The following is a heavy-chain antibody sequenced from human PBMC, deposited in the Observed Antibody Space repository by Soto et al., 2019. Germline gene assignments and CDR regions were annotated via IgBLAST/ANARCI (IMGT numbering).Heavy chain of an antibody. D-gene: IGHD2-15*01. J-gene: IGHJ4*02. Sequence: QVQLVESGGGVVQPGRSLRLSCAASGFTFSSYGMHWVRQAPGKGLEWVAVIWYDGSNKYYADSVKGRFTISRDNSKSTLYLQMNSLRAEDTAVYYCARDCSGGSCYSKDYWGQGTLVTVSS. CDR3: ARDCSGGSCYSKDY. CDR2: IWYDGSNK. V-gene: IGHV3-33*01. CDR1: GFTFSSYG.